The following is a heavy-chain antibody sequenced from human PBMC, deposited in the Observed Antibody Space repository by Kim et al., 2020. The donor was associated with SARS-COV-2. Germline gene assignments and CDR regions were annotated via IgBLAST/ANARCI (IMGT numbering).Heavy chain of an antibody. V-gene: IGHV1-69*13. D-gene: IGHD2-15*01. J-gene: IGHJ6*02. CDR2: IIPIFGTA. CDR3: ARGVVVVAATGTYYYYYGMDV. CDR1: GGTFSSYA. Sequence: SVKVSCKASGGTFSSYAISWVRQAPGQGLEWMGGIIPIFGTANYAQKFQGRVTITADESTSTAYMELSSLRSEDTAVYYCARGVVVVAATGTYYYYYGMDVWGQGTTVTVSS.